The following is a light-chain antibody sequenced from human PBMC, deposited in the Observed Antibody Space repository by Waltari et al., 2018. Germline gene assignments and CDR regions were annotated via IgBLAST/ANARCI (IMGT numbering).Light chain of an antibody. CDR2: AAS. V-gene: IGKV1-9*01. Sequence: DIQLTQSPSFLSASVGRRVTVTCRASQDIGTYLAWYQKKPGKAPHLLIYAASSLHTGIPSRFSAGGSGTLFTLTINRLQPADFATYYCQQLHTYPLTFGGGTEVEL. CDR3: QQLHTYPLT. CDR1: QDIGTY. J-gene: IGKJ4*02.